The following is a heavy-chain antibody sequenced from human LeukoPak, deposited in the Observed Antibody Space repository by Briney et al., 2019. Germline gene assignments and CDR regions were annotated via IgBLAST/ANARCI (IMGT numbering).Heavy chain of an antibody. Sequence: PGGSLRLSCAASGFTFSDYYMSWIRQAPGKGLEWVSYISSSGSTLYYADSVKGRFTISRDNAKNSLDLQMNSLRVEDTAIYYCVKVAKYYYGSETYYFFEHWGQGTPVTVSS. CDR3: VKVAKYYYGSETYYFFEH. CDR1: GFTFSDYY. J-gene: IGHJ4*02. CDR2: ISSSGSTL. V-gene: IGHV3-11*04. D-gene: IGHD3-10*01.